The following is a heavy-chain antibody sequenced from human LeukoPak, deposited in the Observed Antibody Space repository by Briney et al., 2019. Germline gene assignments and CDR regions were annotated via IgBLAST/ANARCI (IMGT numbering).Heavy chain of an antibody. V-gene: IGHV3-7*01. CDR3: ARDPLETTYYDFWSGTLLYYYGMDV. Sequence: PGGSLRLSCAASGFTFSSYAMSWVRQAPGKGLEWVANIKQDGSEKYYVDSVKGRFTISRDNAKNSLYLQMNSLRAEDTAVYYCARDPLETTYYDFWSGTLLYYYGMDVWGQGTTVTVSS. J-gene: IGHJ6*02. CDR2: IKQDGSEK. D-gene: IGHD3-3*01. CDR1: GFTFSSYA.